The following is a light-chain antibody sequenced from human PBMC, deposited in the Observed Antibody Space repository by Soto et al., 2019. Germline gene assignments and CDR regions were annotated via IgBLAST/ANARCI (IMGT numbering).Light chain of an antibody. V-gene: IGKV3-20*01. Sequence: IVLTQSPGTLSLSPGERATLSCRASQSVSSNYLAWYQRKPGQAPRLLIYGASNRATGIPDRFSGSGSGTDFTLTISRLEPEDFAVYYCQQHGTSPITFGQGTRLEIK. J-gene: IGKJ5*01. CDR3: QQHGTSPIT. CDR1: QSVSSNY. CDR2: GAS.